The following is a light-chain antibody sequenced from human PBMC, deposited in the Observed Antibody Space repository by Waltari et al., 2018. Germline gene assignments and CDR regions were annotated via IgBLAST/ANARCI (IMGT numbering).Light chain of an antibody. CDR1: QSINNW. V-gene: IGKV1-5*03. CDR2: RAS. J-gene: IGKJ3*01. CDR3: QHYNTYST. Sequence: DIQMTQSPSTLSASVGDRVTFTCRASQSINNWLAWYQQKPGKAPKLLIYRASILESGVPSRFSGGGSGTEFTLTISSLQLDDLATYFCQHYNTYSTFGPGTKEDL.